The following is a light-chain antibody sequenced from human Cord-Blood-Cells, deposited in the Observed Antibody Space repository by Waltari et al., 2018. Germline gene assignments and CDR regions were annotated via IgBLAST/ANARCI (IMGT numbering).Light chain of an antibody. V-gene: IGKV3-15*01. J-gene: IGKJ1*01. CDR1: QNVSSN. CDR2: GAS. Sequence: EIVMTQSPATLSVSPGERATISCRASQNVSSNLAWYQQKPGQAPRLLIYGASTRATGIPARFSGSGSGTEFTLTISSLQSEDFAVYYCQQYNNWPRTFGQGTKVEIK. CDR3: QQYNNWPRT.